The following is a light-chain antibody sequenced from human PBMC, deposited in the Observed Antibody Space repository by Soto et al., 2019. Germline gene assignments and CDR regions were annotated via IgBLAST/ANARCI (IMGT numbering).Light chain of an antibody. V-gene: IGLV2-8*01. CDR2: EVS. Sequence: QSALPQPPSASGSPGQAVTISCTGTSSDVGGYNFVSWYQQHPGKAPKLMIYEVSKRPSGIPDRFSGSKSGNTASLTVSGLQAEDEADYYCSSYAGNRHFYVFGTGTKVTVL. CDR3: SSYAGNRHFYV. CDR1: SSDVGGYNF. J-gene: IGLJ1*01.